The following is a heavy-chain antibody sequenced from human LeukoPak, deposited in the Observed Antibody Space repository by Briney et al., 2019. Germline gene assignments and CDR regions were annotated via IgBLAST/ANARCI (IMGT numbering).Heavy chain of an antibody. V-gene: IGHV1-8*02. CDR1: GYTFTSYG. D-gene: IGHD3-9*01. CDR2: VNPNSGNT. Sequence: ASVKVSCKASGYTFTSYGISWVRQAPGQGLEWMGWVNPNSGNTGYTQKFQGRVTMTRNTSISTAYMELSSLRSEDTAVYYCARAELRCFDWPPGDYWGQGTLVTVSS. CDR3: ARAELRCFDWPPGDY. J-gene: IGHJ4*02.